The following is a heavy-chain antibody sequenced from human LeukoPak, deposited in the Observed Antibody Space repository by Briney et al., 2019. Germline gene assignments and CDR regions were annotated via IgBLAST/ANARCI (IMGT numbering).Heavy chain of an antibody. J-gene: IGHJ5*02. D-gene: IGHD3-9*01. CDR2: IYHSGST. CDR3: ARAPYLTGNNWFDP. CDR1: GGSISSGGYY. Sequence: SQTLSLTCTVSGGSISSGGYYWSWIRQHPGKGLEWIGYIYHSGSTYYNPSLKSRVTISVDRSKNQFSLKLSSVTAADTAVYYCARAPYLTGNNWFDPWGQGTLVTVSS. V-gene: IGHV4-30-2*01.